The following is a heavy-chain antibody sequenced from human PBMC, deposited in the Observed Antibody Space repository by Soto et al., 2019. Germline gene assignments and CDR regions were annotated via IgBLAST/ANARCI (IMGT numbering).Heavy chain of an antibody. D-gene: IGHD6-13*01. Sequence: GASVKVSCKASGYTFTSYAMHWVRQAPGQRLEWMGWINAGNGNTKYSQKFQGRVTITRDTSASTAYMELSSLRSEDTAVYYCARPAADSNWFDPRGQGTLVTVSS. CDR2: INAGNGNT. J-gene: IGHJ5*02. CDR1: GYTFTSYA. CDR3: ARPAADSNWFDP. V-gene: IGHV1-3*01.